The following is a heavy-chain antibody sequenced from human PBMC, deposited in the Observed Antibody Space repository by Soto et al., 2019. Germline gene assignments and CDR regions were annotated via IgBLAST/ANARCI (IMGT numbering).Heavy chain of an antibody. Sequence: QMQLVQSGPEVKKPGTSVKVSCKASGFTFTSSDVQWVRQARGQRLEWIGWIVVGSGNTNYAQKFQERVTITRDMSTSTAYMELSSLRSEDTAVYYCAAVYGDYYYYYGMDVWGQGTTVTVSS. D-gene: IGHD4-17*01. J-gene: IGHJ6*02. V-gene: IGHV1-58*01. CDR1: GFTFTSSD. CDR2: IVVGSGNT. CDR3: AAVYGDYYYYYGMDV.